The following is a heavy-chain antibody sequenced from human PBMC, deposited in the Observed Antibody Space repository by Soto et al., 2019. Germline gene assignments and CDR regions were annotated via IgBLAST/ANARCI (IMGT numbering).Heavy chain of an antibody. V-gene: IGHV3-48*02. J-gene: IGHJ6*02. CDR2: ISSSSSTI. D-gene: IGHD3-10*01. CDR3: ARHLRSYGNYYYYYGMDV. Sequence: PGGSLRLSCAASGFTFSSYSMNWVRRAPGKGLEWVSYISSSSSTIYYADSVKGRFTISRDNAKNSLYLQMNSLRDEDTAVYYCARHLRSYGNYYYYYGMDVWGQGTTVTVSS. CDR1: GFTFSSYS.